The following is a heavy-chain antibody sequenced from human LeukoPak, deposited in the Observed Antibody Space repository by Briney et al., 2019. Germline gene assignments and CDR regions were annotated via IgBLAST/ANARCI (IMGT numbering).Heavy chain of an antibody. J-gene: IGHJ6*02. CDR3: ARLISDILCSDTSRYEYYYYYVMDV. CDR2: ISAYNGNT. V-gene: IGHV1-18*01. D-gene: IGHD2-2*01. Sequence: ASVKVSCKASGYTFISHAISWVRQAPGQGLEWMGWISAYNGNTNYAQKLQGRVTMTTDTSTSTAYMELRSLRSDDTAVYYCARLISDILCSDTSRYEYYYYYVMDVWGQGTTVTVSS. CDR1: GYTFISHA.